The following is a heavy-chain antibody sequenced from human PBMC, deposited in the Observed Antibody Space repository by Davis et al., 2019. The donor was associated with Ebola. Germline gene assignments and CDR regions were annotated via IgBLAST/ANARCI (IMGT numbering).Heavy chain of an antibody. CDR1: GFIFSSYW. CDR3: TQVGYSLPNNWFDP. J-gene: IGHJ5*02. Sequence: GESLKISCAASGFIFSSYWMSWVRQAPGKGLEWVGRIKSKTDGGTTDYAAPVKGRFTISRDDSKNTLYLQMNSLKTEDTAVYYCTQVGYSLPNNWFDPWGQGTLVTVSS. D-gene: IGHD5-18*01. CDR2: IKSKTDGGTT. V-gene: IGHV3-15*01.